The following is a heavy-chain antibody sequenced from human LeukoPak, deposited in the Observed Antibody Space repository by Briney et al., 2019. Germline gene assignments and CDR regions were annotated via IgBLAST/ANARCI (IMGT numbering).Heavy chain of an antibody. CDR3: AREFPASSGYYNPFGY. V-gene: IGHV4-34*01. Sequence: SETLSLTCAVYGGSFSGYYWSWIRQPPGKGLEWIGEINHSGSTNYNPSLKSRVTISVDTSKNQFSLKLSSVTAADTAVYYCAREFPASSGYYNPFGYWGQGTLVTVSS. CDR1: GGSFSGYY. D-gene: IGHD3-22*01. J-gene: IGHJ4*02. CDR2: INHSGST.